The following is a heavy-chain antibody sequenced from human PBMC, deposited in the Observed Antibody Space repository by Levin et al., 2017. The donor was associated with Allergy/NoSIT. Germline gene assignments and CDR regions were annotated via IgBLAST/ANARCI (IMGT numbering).Heavy chain of an antibody. V-gene: IGHV3-48*01. CDR3: ARGGDIVVVVAAPDY. D-gene: IGHD2-15*01. Sequence: GGSLRLSCAASGFTFSSYSMNWVRQAPGKGLEWVSYISSSSSTIYYADSVKGRFTISRDNAKNSLYLQMNSLRAEDTAVYYCARGGDIVVVVAAPDYWGQGTLVTVSS. CDR2: ISSSSSTI. CDR1: GFTFSSYS. J-gene: IGHJ4*02.